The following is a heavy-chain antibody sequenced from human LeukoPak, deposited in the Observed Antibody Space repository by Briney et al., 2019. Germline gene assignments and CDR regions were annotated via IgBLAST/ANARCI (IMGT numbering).Heavy chain of an antibody. CDR3: ARDASYHGNSYDV. CDR2: ISYDGSNE. J-gene: IGHJ6*04. V-gene: IGHV3-30*04. CDR1: GFTFNTYA. D-gene: IGHD4-23*01. Sequence: GRSLRLSCAASGFTFNTYAMHWVRQAPGRGLEWVAVISYDGSNEYYADSVRGRFTISRDNSKNTLYLQMDSLRAEDTAVYYCARDASYHGNSYDVWGSGTTVTVPS.